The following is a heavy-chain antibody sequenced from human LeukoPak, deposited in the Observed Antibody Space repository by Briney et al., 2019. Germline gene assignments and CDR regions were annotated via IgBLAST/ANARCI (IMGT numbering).Heavy chain of an antibody. V-gene: IGHV4-61*02. Sequence: SETLSLTCTVSGGSISSGSYYWTWIRQPAGKGLEWIGRIYTSGSTNYNPSLRSRVTISLDTSHNQFSLNLHSVTAADTAVYYCTTQLGLLAGLDSWGQGTRVTVSS. CDR2: IYTSGST. D-gene: IGHD6-19*01. CDR1: GGSISSGSYY. J-gene: IGHJ4*02. CDR3: TTQLGLLAGLDS.